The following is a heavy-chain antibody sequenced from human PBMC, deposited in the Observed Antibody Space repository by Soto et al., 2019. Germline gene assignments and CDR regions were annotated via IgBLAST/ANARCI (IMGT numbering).Heavy chain of an antibody. J-gene: IGHJ3*02. V-gene: IGHV3-11*06. CDR1: GFTFSDYY. Sequence: GGSLRLSCAASGFTFSDYYMSWIRQAPGQGLAWVSYISSSSSYTNYADSVKGRFTISRDNAKNSLYLQMNSLRAEDTAVYYCARDYPTRYSSGWYITPDAFDIWGQGTRVTVSS. CDR2: ISSSSSYT. CDR3: ARDYPTRYSSGWYITPDAFDI. D-gene: IGHD6-19*01.